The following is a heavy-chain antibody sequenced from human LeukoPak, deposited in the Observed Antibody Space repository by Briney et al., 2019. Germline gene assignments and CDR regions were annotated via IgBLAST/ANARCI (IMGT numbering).Heavy chain of an antibody. CDR1: GGSISSYY. CDR3: ARGEYSYVPYYFDY. J-gene: IGHJ4*02. V-gene: IGHV4-59*01. Sequence: SETLSLTCAVSGGSISSYYWSWIRQPPGKGLEWIGYIYYSGGTNYNPSLKSRVTISVDTSKNQFSLKLSSVTAADTAVYYCARGEYSYVPYYFDYWGQGTLVTVSS. CDR2: IYYSGGT. D-gene: IGHD5-18*01.